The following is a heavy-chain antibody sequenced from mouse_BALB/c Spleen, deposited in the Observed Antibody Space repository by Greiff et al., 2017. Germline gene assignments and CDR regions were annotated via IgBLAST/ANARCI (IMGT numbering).Heavy chain of an antibody. D-gene: IGHD2-4*01. Sequence: EVQRVESGPGLVKPSQSLSLTCSVTGYSITSGYYWNWIRQFPGNKLEWMGYISYDGSNNYNPSLKNRISITRDTSKNQFFLKLNSVTTEDTATYYCARERGMITGYFDVWGAGTTVTVSS. CDR1: GYSITSGYY. J-gene: IGHJ1*01. CDR2: ISYDGSN. V-gene: IGHV3-6*02. CDR3: ARERGMITGYFDV.